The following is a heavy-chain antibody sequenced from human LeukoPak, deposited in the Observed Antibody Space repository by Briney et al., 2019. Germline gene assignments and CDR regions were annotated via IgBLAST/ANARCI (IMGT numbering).Heavy chain of an antibody. J-gene: IGHJ5*02. D-gene: IGHD6-13*01. CDR3: AREGVAAADTNWFDP. CDR1: GYTFTSYY. V-gene: IGHV1-2*04. Sequence: ASVKVSCKASGYTFTSYYMHWVRQAPGQGLEWMGWINPNSGGTKYAQKFQGWVTMTRDTSISTAYMELSRLTSYDTAVYYCAREGVAAADTNWFDPWGQGTLVTVSS. CDR2: INPNSGGT.